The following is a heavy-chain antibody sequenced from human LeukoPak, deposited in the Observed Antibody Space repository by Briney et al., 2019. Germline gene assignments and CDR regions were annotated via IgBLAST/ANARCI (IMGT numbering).Heavy chain of an antibody. V-gene: IGHV4-59*08. CDR3: ARQYKVAGTANHYPGGLIDY. D-gene: IGHD6-19*01. CDR2: IYYSGST. Sequence: SETLSLTCTVSGGSISSYYWSWIRQPPGKGLEWIGYIYYSGSTNYNPSLKSRVTISVDTSKNQFSLKLSSVTAADTAVYYCARQYKVAGTANHYPGGLIDYWGQGTLVTVSS. J-gene: IGHJ4*02. CDR1: GGSISSYY.